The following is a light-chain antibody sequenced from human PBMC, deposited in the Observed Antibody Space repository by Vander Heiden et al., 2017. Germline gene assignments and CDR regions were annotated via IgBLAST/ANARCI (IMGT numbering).Light chain of an antibody. V-gene: IGKV1-39*01. Sequence: DIQMTQSPSSLSASVGDRVTITCRSLSQSISSYLNCYQQKPGKAPKLLIYAASSLQSGVPSRFSGSGSGTDFTLTISMLQPEDFATYYCQQSDSTPRTFGQGTKVEIK. CDR3: QQSDSTPRT. CDR1: QSISSY. J-gene: IGKJ1*01. CDR2: AAS.